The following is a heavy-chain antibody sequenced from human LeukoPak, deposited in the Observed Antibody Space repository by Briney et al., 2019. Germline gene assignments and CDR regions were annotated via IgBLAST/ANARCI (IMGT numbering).Heavy chain of an antibody. V-gene: IGHV3-23*01. Sequence: GGSLRLSCAASGFSFSSYAMSWVRQAPGKGLEWVSTLSGNGGNTYYADSVKGRFTISRDNSKNTLYLQTSSPRVDDTAVYYCAKDQSQTHDDSSGFLHWGQGTLVTVSS. J-gene: IGHJ4*02. CDR2: LSGNGGNT. D-gene: IGHD3-22*01. CDR3: AKDQSQTHDDSSGFLH. CDR1: GFSFSSYA.